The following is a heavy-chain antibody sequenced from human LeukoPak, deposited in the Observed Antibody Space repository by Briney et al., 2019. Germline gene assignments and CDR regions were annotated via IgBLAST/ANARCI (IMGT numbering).Heavy chain of an antibody. J-gene: IGHJ4*02. V-gene: IGHV3-7*01. CDR1: GFTFSSYW. Sequence: ASLRLSCAASGFTFSSYWMSWVRQPPGKGLEWVANIKQDGSEKYYVDSVKGRFTISRDNAKNSLYLQMNSLRAEDTAVYYCARKYDSSGYYYGGYWGQGTLVTVSS. CDR2: IKQDGSEK. CDR3: ARKYDSSGYYYGGY. D-gene: IGHD3-22*01.